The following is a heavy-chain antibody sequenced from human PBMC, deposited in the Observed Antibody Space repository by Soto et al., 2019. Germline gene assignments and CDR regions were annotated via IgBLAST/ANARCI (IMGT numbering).Heavy chain of an antibody. J-gene: IGHJ6*03. Sequence: SLRLSCAASGLRFDDFAIHWVRQAPGKGLEWVAGIGWNSGSIGHADSVKGRFAISRDNAKNSLYLQMNSLRAEDTALYYCVKDMADILPGDMDVWGKGTTVTVSS. D-gene: IGHD3-9*01. CDR3: VKDMADILPGDMDV. CDR1: GLRFDDFA. CDR2: IGWNSGSI. V-gene: IGHV3-9*01.